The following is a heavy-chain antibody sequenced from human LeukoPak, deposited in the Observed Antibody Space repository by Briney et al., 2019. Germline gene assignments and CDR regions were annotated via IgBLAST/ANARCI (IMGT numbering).Heavy chain of an antibody. CDR2: ISSGSSYI. CDR1: GFTFSSSN. V-gene: IGHV3-21*01. J-gene: IGHJ5*02. CDR3: ARDSTTVTTGS. D-gene: IGHD4-17*01. Sequence: GGSLRLSCAASGFTFSSSNMIWVRQAPGKGLEWVSSISSGSSYIYYADSVKGRFTVSRDNAKNSLYLQMSSLRVEDTAVYYCARDSTTVTTGSWGQGTLVTVSS.